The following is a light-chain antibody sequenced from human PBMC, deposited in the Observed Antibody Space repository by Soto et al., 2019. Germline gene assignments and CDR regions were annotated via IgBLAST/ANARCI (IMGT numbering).Light chain of an antibody. CDR2: GVS. CDR1: QSISSY. Sequence: DIQMTQSPSSLSASVGDRVTITCRASQSISSYLNWYQQKPGKAPKLLIYGVSSLQSGVPSRFSGSLSGTDFTLTISSLQPEDFATYYCQQSYSTVYTFGQGTKLEIK. V-gene: IGKV1-39*01. J-gene: IGKJ2*01. CDR3: QQSYSTVYT.